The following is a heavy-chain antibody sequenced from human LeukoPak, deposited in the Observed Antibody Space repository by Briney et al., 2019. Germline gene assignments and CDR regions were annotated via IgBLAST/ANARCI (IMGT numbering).Heavy chain of an antibody. CDR2: ISFDGSIK. D-gene: IGHD2-2*01. V-gene: IGHV3-30*03. J-gene: IGHJ1*01. CDR1: GFTSYTIG. Sequence: PGKSLRLSCAASGFTSYTIGMHWVRQAPGKGLEWVAVISFDGSIKYYADSVKGRFTISRDNSKNTLYLQMNSLRAEDTAVYYCARDQKGYCSSTSCSEYFQHWGQGTLSPSPQ. CDR3: ARDQKGYCSSTSCSEYFQH.